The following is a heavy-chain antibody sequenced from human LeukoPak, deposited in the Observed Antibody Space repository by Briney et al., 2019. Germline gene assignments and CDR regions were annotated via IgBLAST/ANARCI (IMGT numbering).Heavy chain of an antibody. CDR1: GYTFTSYY. J-gene: IGHJ4*02. CDR2: INPSGGST. V-gene: IGHV1-46*01. Sequence: ASVKVSCTASGYTFTSYYMHWVRQAPGQGLEWMGIINPSGGSTAYAQKFQGRVTMTRDMSTSTVYMDLSSLRSEDTAVYYCARDSPAAGKENFDYWGQGTLVTVSS. D-gene: IGHD6-13*01. CDR3: ARDSPAAGKENFDY.